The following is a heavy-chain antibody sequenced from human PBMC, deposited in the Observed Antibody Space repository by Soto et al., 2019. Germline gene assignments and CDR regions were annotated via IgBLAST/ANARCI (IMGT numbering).Heavy chain of an antibody. CDR1: GFTFRSYA. CDR2: ISGSGIST. D-gene: IGHD1-20*01. Sequence: GGSLRLSCAASGFTFRSYAMSWVRQAPGKGLEWVSGISGSGISTHYADSVKGRFTVSRDNSKNTLYLQMNNLRAEDTAVYYCAKPPDYNWNDYWGQGTLVTVSS. CDR3: AKPPDYNWNDY. V-gene: IGHV3-23*01. J-gene: IGHJ4*02.